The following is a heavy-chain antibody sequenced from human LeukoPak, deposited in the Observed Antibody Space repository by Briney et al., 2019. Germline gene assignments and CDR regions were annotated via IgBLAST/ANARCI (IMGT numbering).Heavy chain of an antibody. J-gene: IGHJ4*02. D-gene: IGHD2/OR15-2a*01. CDR3: ARRNFANYYFDF. V-gene: IGHV4-38-2*01. Sequence: TGTLSLTCAVSGYSIRSGYHWGWIRQPPGKGLEWIGNIYHSGSIYYNPSLKSRVTISPDTSKNPFSLRLSSATAADTAVYFCARRNFANYYFDFWGRGTLVTVSS. CDR1: GYSIRSGYH. CDR2: IYHSGSI.